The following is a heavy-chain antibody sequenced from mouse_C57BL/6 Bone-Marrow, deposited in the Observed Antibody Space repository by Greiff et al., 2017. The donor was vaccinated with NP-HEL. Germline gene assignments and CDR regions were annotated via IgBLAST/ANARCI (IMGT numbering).Heavy chain of an antibody. CDR2: INPSTGGT. D-gene: IGHD1-1*01. Sequence: VQLQQSGPELVKPGASVKISCKASGYSFTGYYMHWVKQSSEKSLEWIGEINPSTGGTSYNQKFKGKATLTVDKSSSTAYMQLKSLTSEDSAVYYCARNYGIPWFAYWGQGTLVTVSA. J-gene: IGHJ3*01. CDR1: GYSFTGYY. CDR3: ARNYGIPWFAY. V-gene: IGHV1-43*01.